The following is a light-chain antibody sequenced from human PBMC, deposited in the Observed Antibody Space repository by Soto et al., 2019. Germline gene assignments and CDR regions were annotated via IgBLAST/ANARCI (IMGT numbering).Light chain of an antibody. V-gene: IGKV3-11*01. CDR2: DVS. Sequence: EVVLTQSPATLSLSPGERATLSCRASQSVSSYLAWYQQKPGQAPRLLIYDVSNRATGIPARFSGSGSGTDFTLTISSLEPEDFAVYYCQQRSNWPPLTFGGGTKVEIK. J-gene: IGKJ4*01. CDR3: QQRSNWPPLT. CDR1: QSVSSY.